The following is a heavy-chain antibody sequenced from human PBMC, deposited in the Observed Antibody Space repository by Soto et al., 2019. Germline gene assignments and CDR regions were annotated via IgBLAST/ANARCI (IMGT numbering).Heavy chain of an antibody. D-gene: IGHD5-12*01. Sequence: PGGSLRLSCAASGFTFSSYSMSWVRQAPGKRLKWISAISGSGGSTYYADSVKGRFTISLDNSKNTLYLQMNSMRAEDTAVYFCTKDSLGGYIDYYYGMDVWGQGTTVTVSS. V-gene: IGHV3-23*01. J-gene: IGHJ6*02. CDR3: TKDSLGGYIDYYYGMDV. CDR2: ISGSGGST. CDR1: GFTFSSYS.